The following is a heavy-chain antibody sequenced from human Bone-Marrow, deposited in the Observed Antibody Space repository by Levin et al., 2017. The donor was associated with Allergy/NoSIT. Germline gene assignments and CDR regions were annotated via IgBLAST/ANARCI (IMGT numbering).Heavy chain of an antibody. V-gene: IGHV1-24*01. CDR3: AADAFKY. CDR1: GDTLSELS. Sequence: GESLKISCKVFGDTLSELSMHWVRQGPGKGLEWMGGFDFEDGETIYAQKFQGRVRMTEDTSTDTAYMELSSLRSEDTAVYYCAADAFKYWGQGILVTVSS. J-gene: IGHJ4*02. CDR2: FDFEDGET. D-gene: IGHD6-6*01.